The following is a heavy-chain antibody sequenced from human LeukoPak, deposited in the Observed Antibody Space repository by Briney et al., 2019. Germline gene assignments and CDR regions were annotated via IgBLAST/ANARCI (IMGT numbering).Heavy chain of an antibody. CDR2: ISGSGGST. CDR3: AKDRYSGSYYGLAFDT. CDR1: GFTFSSYA. Sequence: GGSLRLSCAASGFTFSSYAMSWVRQAPGKGLEWVSAISGSGGSTYYADPVKGRFTISRDNSKNTLCLQMNSLRAEDTAVYYCAKDRYSGSYYGLAFDTWGQGTMVTVSS. D-gene: IGHD1-26*01. V-gene: IGHV3-23*01. J-gene: IGHJ3*02.